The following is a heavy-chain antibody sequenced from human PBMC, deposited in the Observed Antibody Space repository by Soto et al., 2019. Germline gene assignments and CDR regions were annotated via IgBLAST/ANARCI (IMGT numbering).Heavy chain of an antibody. D-gene: IGHD3-9*01. V-gene: IGHV1-3*01. CDR2: INVGNGNI. CDR1: GYTFTSYT. CDR3: ARDVTYYDILTGYSTYNWFDP. Sequence: ASVKVSCKASGYTFTSYTMHWVRQAPGQRLEWMGWINVGNGNIKYSEKFQGRVTITRDTSASTAYMELSSLRSDDTAVYYCARDVTYYDILTGYSTYNWFDPWGQGTLVTVSS. J-gene: IGHJ5*02.